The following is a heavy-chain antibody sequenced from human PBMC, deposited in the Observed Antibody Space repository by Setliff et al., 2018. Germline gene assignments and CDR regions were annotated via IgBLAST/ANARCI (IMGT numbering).Heavy chain of an antibody. Sequence: SETLSLTCTVSGGSISSGVYYWAWIRQPPGKGLEWIGRIYYRGDNNNHPSVHYSPSLKSRVTISIDKSKNQFSLSLTSVTAADTAVYYCAKGDGGYPSDSWGQGILVTVSS. J-gene: IGHJ4*02. CDR1: GGSISSGVYY. CDR3: AKGDGGYPSDS. CDR2: IYYRGDNNNHPSV. V-gene: IGHV4-39*07. D-gene: IGHD2-15*01.